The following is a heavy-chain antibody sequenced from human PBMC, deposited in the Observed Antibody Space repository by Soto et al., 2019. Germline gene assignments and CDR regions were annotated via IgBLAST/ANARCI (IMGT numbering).Heavy chain of an antibody. D-gene: IGHD3-16*02. CDR3: ARGNSPVNVH. J-gene: IGHJ4*02. CDR1: VFTFSSYE. V-gene: IGHV3-48*03. CDR2: ITSSGSTT. Sequence: PGGSLRLSCAASVFTFSSYEMNWVRQAPGKGLEWISYITSSGSTTYYADSVKGRFTISRDNAKNSLYLQMNSLRADDTAVYYCARGNSPVNVHWGQGTLVTVSS.